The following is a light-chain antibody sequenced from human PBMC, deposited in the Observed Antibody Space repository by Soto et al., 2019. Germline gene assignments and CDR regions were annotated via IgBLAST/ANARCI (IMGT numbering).Light chain of an antibody. CDR3: QQYAYSPPMYT. J-gene: IGKJ2*01. Sequence: EIVLTQSPGTLSLSPGERATLSCRASQSVTSDYLGWYQQKPGQAPRLLIYGVSTRATGISDRFSGSGSGTDFTLTISRLEPEDSAVYYCQQYAYSPPMYTFGQGTKVEI. CDR2: GVS. V-gene: IGKV3-20*01. CDR1: QSVTSDY.